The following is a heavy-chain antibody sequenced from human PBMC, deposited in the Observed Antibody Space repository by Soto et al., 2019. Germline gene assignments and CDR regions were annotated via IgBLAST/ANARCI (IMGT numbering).Heavy chain of an antibody. CDR2: ISWNSGSI. CDR3: AKDISPRYCSGGSCYYERLFAFDI. D-gene: IGHD2-15*01. CDR1: GFTFRKYA. V-gene: IGHV3-9*01. Sequence: GGSLRLSCAASGFTFRKYAMSWVRQAPGKGLEWVSGISWNSGSIGYADSVKGRFTISRDNAKNSLYLQMNSLRAEDTALYYCAKDISPRYCSGGSCYYERLFAFDIWGQGTMVTVSS. J-gene: IGHJ3*02.